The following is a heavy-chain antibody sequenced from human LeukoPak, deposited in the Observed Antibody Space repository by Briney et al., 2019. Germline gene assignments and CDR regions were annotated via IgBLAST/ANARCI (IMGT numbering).Heavy chain of an antibody. CDR3: ASDPPYCSSTSCYWLDYYGMDV. V-gene: IGHV1-69*13. J-gene: IGHJ6*02. D-gene: IGHD2-2*01. Sequence: GASVKVSCKASGGTFSSYAISWVRQAPGQGLEWMGGIIPILGTANYAQKFQGRVTITADESTSTAYMELSSLRSEDTAVYYCASDPPYCSSTSCYWLDYYGMDVWGQGTTVTVSS. CDR2: IIPILGTA. CDR1: GGTFSSYA.